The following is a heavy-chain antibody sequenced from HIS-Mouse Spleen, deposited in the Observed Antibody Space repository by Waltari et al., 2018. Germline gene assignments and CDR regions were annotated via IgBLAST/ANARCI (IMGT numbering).Heavy chain of an antibody. CDR1: GGSFSGYY. CDR2: INHSGST. Sequence: QVQLQQWGAGLLKPSETLSLTCAVYGGSFSGYYWSWIRQPPGKGLEWIGEINHSGSTNYNPSLKRRVTISVDTSKNQFSLKLSSVTAADTAVYYCARGSSIAAANDAFDIWGQGTMVTVSS. J-gene: IGHJ3*02. D-gene: IGHD6-13*01. CDR3: ARGSSIAAANDAFDI. V-gene: IGHV4-34*01.